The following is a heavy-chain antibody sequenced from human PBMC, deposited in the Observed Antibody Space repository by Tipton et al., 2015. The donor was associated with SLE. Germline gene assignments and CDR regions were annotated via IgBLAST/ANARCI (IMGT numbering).Heavy chain of an antibody. Sequence: TLSLTCTVSGGSISSYYWSWFRQPPGKGLEWIGYIYYSGSTNYNPSLKSRVTISVDTSKNQFSLKLSSVTAADTAVYYCARGTGDPFDYWGQGTLVTVSS. CDR2: IYYSGST. J-gene: IGHJ4*02. CDR3: ARGTGDPFDY. CDR1: GGSISSYY. V-gene: IGHV4-59*01.